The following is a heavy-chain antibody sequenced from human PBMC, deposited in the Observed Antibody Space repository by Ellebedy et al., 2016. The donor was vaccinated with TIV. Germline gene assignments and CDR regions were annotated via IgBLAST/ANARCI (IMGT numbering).Heavy chain of an antibody. D-gene: IGHD1-26*01. Sequence: MPGGSLRLSCTVSGGSISSYYWSWIRQPPGKGLEWIGYIYYSGSTNYNPSLKSRVTISVDTSKNQFSLKLSSVTAADTAVYYCARLLAGATTHAFDIWGQGTMVTVSS. J-gene: IGHJ3*02. CDR1: GGSISSYY. CDR2: IYYSGST. V-gene: IGHV4-59*08. CDR3: ARLLAGATTHAFDI.